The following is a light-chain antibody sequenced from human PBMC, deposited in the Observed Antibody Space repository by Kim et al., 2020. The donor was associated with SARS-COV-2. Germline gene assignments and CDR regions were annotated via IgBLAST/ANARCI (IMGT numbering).Light chain of an antibody. CDR3: CSYAGSYTWV. CDR1: SSDVGGYGL. V-gene: IGLV2-11*01. J-gene: IGLJ3*02. Sequence: QSALTQPRSVSGSPGQSVTISCTGTSSDVGGYGLVSWYQQLPGKDPTLMIYDVNTRPSGVPDRFSGSKSGNTASLTISGRQAEAEADYYCCSYAGSYTWVFGGGTQLTVL. CDR2: DVN.